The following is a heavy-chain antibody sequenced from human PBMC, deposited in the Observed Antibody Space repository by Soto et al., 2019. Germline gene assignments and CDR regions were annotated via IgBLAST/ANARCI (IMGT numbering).Heavy chain of an antibody. CDR3: AKGSGPYRPYYFDC. J-gene: IGHJ4*02. V-gene: IGHV3-23*01. D-gene: IGHD6-25*01. CDR1: GFTFSTDA. CDR2: IGGSGRST. Sequence: EVQLLESGGGLVQPGGSLRLSCAASGFTFSTDAMSWVHQAPGKGLEWVSAIGGSGRSTYYADSVKGRFTISRDNSKNTLYLQMNSLRDEDTAMYYCAKGSGPYRPYYFDCWGQGTLVTVSS.